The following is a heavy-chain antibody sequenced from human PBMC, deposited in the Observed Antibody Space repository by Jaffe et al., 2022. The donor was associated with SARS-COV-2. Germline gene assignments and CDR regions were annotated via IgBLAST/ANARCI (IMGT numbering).Heavy chain of an antibody. CDR1: GFSLSTSGVG. J-gene: IGHJ5*02. CDR3: AHMAYYDFWSGYLYNWFDP. D-gene: IGHD3-3*01. Sequence: QITLKESGPTLVKPTQTLTLTCTFSGFSLSTSGVGVGWIRQPPGKALEWLALIYWDDDKRYSPSLKSRLTITKDTSKNQVVLTMTNMDPVDTATYYCAHMAYYDFWSGYLYNWFDPWGQGTLVTVSS. CDR2: IYWDDDK. V-gene: IGHV2-5*02.